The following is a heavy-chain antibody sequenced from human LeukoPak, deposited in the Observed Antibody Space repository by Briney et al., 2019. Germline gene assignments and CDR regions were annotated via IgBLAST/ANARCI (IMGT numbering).Heavy chain of an antibody. CDR1: GGSASSGSYY. J-gene: IGHJ4*02. CDR2: IYYSGST. D-gene: IGHD5-24*01. Sequence: SETLSLTCTVSGGSASSGSYYWSWIRQPPGKGLEWIRYIYYSGSTNFNPSLKSRVTMSVDTSKNQFSLRLNSVTAADTAVYYCARVRGNGYKQFDYWGQGTLVTVSS. CDR3: ARVRGNGYKQFDY. V-gene: IGHV4-61*01.